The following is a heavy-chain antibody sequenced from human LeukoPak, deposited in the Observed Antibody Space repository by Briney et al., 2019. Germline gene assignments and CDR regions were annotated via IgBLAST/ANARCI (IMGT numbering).Heavy chain of an antibody. Sequence: GGSLRLSCAASGFTFSSNYMSWVRQAPGKGLEWVSVIYSGGSTYYADSVKGRFTLSRDNSKNTLYLKMNSLRAEDTAVYYCARLNCSSTSCYEEYYNYDMDVWGKGTTVTVSS. CDR2: IYSGGST. CDR1: GFTFSSNY. V-gene: IGHV3-53*01. CDR3: ARLNCSSTSCYEEYYNYDMDV. D-gene: IGHD2-2*01. J-gene: IGHJ6*03.